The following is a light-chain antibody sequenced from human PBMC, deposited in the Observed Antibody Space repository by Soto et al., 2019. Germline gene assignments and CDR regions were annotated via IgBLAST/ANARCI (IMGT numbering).Light chain of an antibody. CDR3: QQSYTTPRT. Sequence: DIQMTQSPSSLSASVGDRVTITCRASQIISNYLNWFHQKPGKAPNLLIYAASSLQSGVPSRFRGSGSGTDFTLTISSVQPEDFATYYCQQSYTTPRTFGQGTKLEIK. CDR2: AAS. V-gene: IGKV1-39*01. J-gene: IGKJ2*01. CDR1: QIISNY.